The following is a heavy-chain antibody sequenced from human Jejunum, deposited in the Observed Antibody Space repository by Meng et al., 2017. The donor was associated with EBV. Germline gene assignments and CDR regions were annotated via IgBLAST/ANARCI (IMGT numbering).Heavy chain of an antibody. J-gene: IGHJ5*02. CDR3: AGGKYVAWEVLYA. CDR2: INHSGRT. Sequence: QVQLQQWGAGLLKPSETLPLPCGVYGGSFGNFYWSWIRQPPGKGLEGIGEINHSGRTNYDPSLKSRVSISLDTSKNQFSLKLNSVTAADTAVYYCAGGKYVAWEVLYAWGQGTLVTVSS. CDR1: GGSFGNFY. V-gene: IGHV4-34*01. D-gene: IGHD1-26*01.